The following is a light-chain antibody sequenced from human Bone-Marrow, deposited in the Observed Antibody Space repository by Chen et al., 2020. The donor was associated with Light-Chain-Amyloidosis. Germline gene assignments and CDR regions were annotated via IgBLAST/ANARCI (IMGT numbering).Light chain of an antibody. Sequence: QSVLTQPPSVSAAPGQKVTISCSGSSSNIGSNSVSWYQQFPGTAPKVLIYDNDKRPSGIPGRFAGSKSGTSANLDSTGLQTGDEADYDCGAWDGRLSAGVFGGGTKVTV. V-gene: IGLV1-51*01. CDR3: GAWDGRLSAGV. CDR1: SSNIGSNS. J-gene: IGLJ2*01. CDR2: DND.